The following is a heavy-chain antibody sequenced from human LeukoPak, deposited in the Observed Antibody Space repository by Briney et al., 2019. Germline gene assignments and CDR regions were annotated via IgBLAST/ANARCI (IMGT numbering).Heavy chain of an antibody. V-gene: IGHV1-2*02. Sequence: ASVKVSCKGSGYTFTGYYIHWVRQAPGQGLQLMGWINPNSGGTNYAQKFQGRVTMTRDTSISTAYMELIRLRSEDTAVYYCARTYCSGGSCYLPFYYYYYYMDVWGKGTTVTISS. J-gene: IGHJ6*03. CDR2: INPNSGGT. CDR3: ARTYCSGGSCYLPFYYYYYYMDV. CDR1: GYTFTGYY. D-gene: IGHD2-15*01.